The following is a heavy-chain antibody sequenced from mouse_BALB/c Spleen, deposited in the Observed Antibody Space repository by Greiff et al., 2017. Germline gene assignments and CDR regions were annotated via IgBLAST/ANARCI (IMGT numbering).Heavy chain of an antibody. CDR3: TRNDGYYYYHRNYAMDY. CDR1: GFTFSNYW. D-gene: IGHD2-3*01. CDR2: IRLKSNNYAT. Sequence: DVKLVESGGGLVQPGGSMKLSCVASGFTFSNYWMNWVRQSPEKGLEWVAEIRLKSNNYATHYAESVKGRFTISRDDSKSSVYLQMNNLRAEDTGIYYCTRNDGYYYYHRNYAMDYWGQGTSVTVSS. J-gene: IGHJ4*01. V-gene: IGHV6-6*02.